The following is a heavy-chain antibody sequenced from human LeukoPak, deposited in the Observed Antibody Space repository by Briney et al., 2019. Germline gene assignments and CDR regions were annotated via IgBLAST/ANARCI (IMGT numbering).Heavy chain of an antibody. CDR2: INPNSGGT. D-gene: IGHD6-13*01. V-gene: IGHV1-2*02. J-gene: IGHJ3*02. Sequence: ASVKVSCKASGYTFTGYYMHWVRQAPGQGLEWMGWINPNSGGTNYAQKFQGRVTMTRDTSISTAYTELSRLRSDDTAVYYCARVSSSSWMGPRAFDIWGQGTMVTVSS. CDR3: ARVSSSSWMGPRAFDI. CDR1: GYTFTGYY.